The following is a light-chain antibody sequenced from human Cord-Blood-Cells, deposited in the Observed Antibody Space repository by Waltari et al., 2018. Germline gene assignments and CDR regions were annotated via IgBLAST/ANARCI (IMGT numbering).Light chain of an antibody. J-gene: IGKJ2*01. CDR3: QQRSNWPT. Sequence: EIVLTQSPATLSLSHGERATLSCRDSQSVSSYLACYQQKPGQAPRLLIYDASNRATGIPARFSGSGSGTDFTLTISSLEPEDFAVYYCQQRSNWPTFGQGTKLEIK. CDR1: QSVSSY. CDR2: DAS. V-gene: IGKV3-11*01.